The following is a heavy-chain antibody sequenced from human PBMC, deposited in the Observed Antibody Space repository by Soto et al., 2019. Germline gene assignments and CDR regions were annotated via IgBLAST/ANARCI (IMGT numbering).Heavy chain of an antibody. CDR2: VYDNGRP. V-gene: IGHV4-59*01. J-gene: IGHJ4*02. Sequence: SETLSLTCTISGGSISVYYWSWIRQPPRQGLEWIGYVYDNGRPYYSPSLKSRVIISADTSKNQISLKLTSATAADTAVYYCARGVGSSPPQYWGRGTLVTVSS. D-gene: IGHD1-26*01. CDR3: ARGVGSSPPQY. CDR1: GGSISVYY.